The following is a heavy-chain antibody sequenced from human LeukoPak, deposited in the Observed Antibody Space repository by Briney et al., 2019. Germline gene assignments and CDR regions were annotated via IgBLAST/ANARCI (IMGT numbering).Heavy chain of an antibody. D-gene: IGHD4-11*01. Sequence: SETLSLTCGVYGGSFGDNYWSCIRQPPGKGLEWIGEINHSGSTNYNPSLKSRVTLSVDTSQNQFSLNLRSVTAADTAVYYCARGRHWSVTTTYYGVDVWGQGTTVTVSS. CDR2: INHSGST. V-gene: IGHV4-34*01. J-gene: IGHJ6*02. CDR3: ARGRHWSVTTTYYGVDV. CDR1: GGSFGDNY.